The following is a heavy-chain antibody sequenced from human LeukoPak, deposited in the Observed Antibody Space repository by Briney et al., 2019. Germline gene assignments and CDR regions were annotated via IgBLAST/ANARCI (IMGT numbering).Heavy chain of an antibody. J-gene: IGHJ4*02. CDR2: ISWNSGSI. CDR3: AKDEDYGEQRGYFDY. Sequence: GRSLRLSCAASGFTFDDYAMHWVRQAPGKGLEWVSGISWNSGSIGYADSVKGRFTISRDNAKNSLYLQMNSLRAEDTALYYCAKDEDYGEQRGYFDYWGQGTLVTVSS. CDR1: GFTFDDYA. V-gene: IGHV3-9*01. D-gene: IGHD4-17*01.